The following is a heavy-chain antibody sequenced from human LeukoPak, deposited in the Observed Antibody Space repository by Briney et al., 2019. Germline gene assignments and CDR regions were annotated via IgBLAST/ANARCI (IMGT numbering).Heavy chain of an antibody. CDR1: GFTFSSYW. J-gene: IGHJ5*02. V-gene: IGHV3-7*01. CDR2: IKQDGSEK. CDR3: AGIHQSALDWLLGTRGFDP. Sequence: GGSMRLSCAASGFTFSSYWMSWVRQAPGKGLEWVANIKQDGSEKYYVDSVKGRFTISRDNAKNSLYLQMNSPRAEDTAVSYCAGIHQSALDWLLGTRGFDPWGQGTLVTVSS. D-gene: IGHD3-9*01.